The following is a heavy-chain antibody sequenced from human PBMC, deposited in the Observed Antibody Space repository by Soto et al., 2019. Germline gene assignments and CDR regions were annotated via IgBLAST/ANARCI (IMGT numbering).Heavy chain of an antibody. Sequence: QVQLQESGPGLVKPSETLSLTCTVSGGSISNYYWSWIRQPPGEGLESIGYIYYSGSTNYNPSLQGRGTLSVETSKNQFPLKLGSVTAAETAVYYCAGHSGGYYYYGMDVWGQGTTVIVSS. CDR1: GGSISNYY. D-gene: IGHD2-15*01. CDR3: AGHSGGYYYYGMDV. V-gene: IGHV4-59*08. CDR2: IYYSGST. J-gene: IGHJ6*02.